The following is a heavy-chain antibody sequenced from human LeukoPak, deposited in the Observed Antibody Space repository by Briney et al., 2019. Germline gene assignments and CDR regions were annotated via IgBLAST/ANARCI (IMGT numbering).Heavy chain of an antibody. CDR3: ARDEGRRGYVWGNYH. V-gene: IGHV3-21*06. J-gene: IGHJ5*02. Sequence: GGSLRLSCAASGFTLSDYYMTWVRQAPGKGLEWVSAISNTGTYKYYAESMKGRFTISRDNAKSSVYLQMNSLRADDTAVYYCARDEGRRGYVWGNYHWGQGTLVIVSS. CDR2: ISNTGTYK. D-gene: IGHD3-16*01. CDR1: GFTLSDYY.